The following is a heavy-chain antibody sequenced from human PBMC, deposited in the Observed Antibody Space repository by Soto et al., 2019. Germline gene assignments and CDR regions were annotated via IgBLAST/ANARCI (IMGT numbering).Heavy chain of an antibody. V-gene: IGHV1-18*01. Sequence: QVQLVQSGAEVKKPGASVKVSCKASGYTFTSYGISWVRQAPGQGLEWMGWIRAYNGTTNYAQKLQGRVTMTTDTSTRTAYMELRILRSDDTAVYYCARDRSPPHYSYGYDFYYYYYMDVWGKGTTVTVSS. J-gene: IGHJ6*03. CDR1: GYTFTSYG. D-gene: IGHD5-18*01. CDR2: IRAYNGTT. CDR3: ARDRSPPHYSYGYDFYYYYYMDV.